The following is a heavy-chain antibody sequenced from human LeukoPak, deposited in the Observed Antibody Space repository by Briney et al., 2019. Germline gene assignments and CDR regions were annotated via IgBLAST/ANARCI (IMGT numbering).Heavy chain of an antibody. J-gene: IGHJ2*01. CDR2: IYYSGST. Sequence: PSETLSLTCTVSGGSISSYYWSRIRQPPGKGLEWIGYIYYSGSTNYNPSLKSRVTISVDTSKNQFSLKLSSVTAADTAVYYCARDVGATSSSYWYFDLWGRGTLVTVSS. CDR3: ARDVGATSSSYWYFDL. V-gene: IGHV4-59*01. D-gene: IGHD1-26*01. CDR1: GGSISSYY.